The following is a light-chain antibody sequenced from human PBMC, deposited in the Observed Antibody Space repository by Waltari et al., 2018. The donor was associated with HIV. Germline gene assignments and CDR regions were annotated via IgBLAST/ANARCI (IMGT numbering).Light chain of an antibody. CDR2: KDS. CDR1: ALPKQY. CDR3: QSADSSGTYVV. Sequence: SYKLTQPPSVSVSPGQTAMTTCSGDALPKQYSYWFQQKPGQAPVVVIYKDSERPSGIPERFSGSSSGTAATLTISGVQAEDEADYYCQSADSSGTYVVFGGGTKLTVL. J-gene: IGLJ2*01. V-gene: IGLV3-25*03.